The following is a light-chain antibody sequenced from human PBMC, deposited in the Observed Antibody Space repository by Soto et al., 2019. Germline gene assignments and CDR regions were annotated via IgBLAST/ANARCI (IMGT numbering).Light chain of an antibody. CDR1: MRDVGAYNL. CDR3: SSYTSSSTLLYV. J-gene: IGLJ1*01. V-gene: IGLV2-14*01. CDR2: EVS. Sequence: QSALTQPASVSGSPGQSITISCAGTMRDVGAYNLVSWYQQHPGRAPQLIIYEVSNRPSGVSNRFSGSKSGNTASLTISGLQAEDEADYYCSSYTSSSTLLYVFGTGTKLTVL.